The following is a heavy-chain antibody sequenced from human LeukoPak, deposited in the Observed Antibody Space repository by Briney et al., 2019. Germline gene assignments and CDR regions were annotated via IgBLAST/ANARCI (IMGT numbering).Heavy chain of an antibody. J-gene: IGHJ4*02. CDR2: ISGSGDAT. V-gene: IGHV3-23*01. Sequence: GGSLRLSCAVSGFTFSNYAMSWVRQAPGKGLEWASSISGSGDATKYADSVMGRFTISRDNSKNTLSLQMNSLRAEDTAVYYRAKSDCASDGCKLLNCWGQGTLVTASS. CDR1: GFTFSNYA. D-gene: IGHD5-24*01. CDR3: AKSDCASDGCKLLNC.